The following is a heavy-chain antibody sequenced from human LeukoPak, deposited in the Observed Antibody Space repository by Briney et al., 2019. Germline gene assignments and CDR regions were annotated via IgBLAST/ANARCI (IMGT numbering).Heavy chain of an antibody. CDR1: GYSFTGYW. V-gene: IGHV5-51*01. J-gene: IGHJ4*02. D-gene: IGHD3-22*01. CDR2: IYPRDSET. CDR3: ARRDNSVYYDY. Sequence: GESLKISCEASGYSFTGYWFGWVRQMPGRGLEWLGIIYPRDSETRYSPSFQGQVTVSADKSISTAYLQWSSLKASDTAMYYCARRDNSVYYDYWGQGTLVSVSS.